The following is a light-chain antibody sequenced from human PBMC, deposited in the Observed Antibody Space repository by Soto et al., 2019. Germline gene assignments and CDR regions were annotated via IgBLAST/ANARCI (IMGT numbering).Light chain of an antibody. CDR3: QSYDTSLSAPYV. V-gene: IGLV1-40*01. CDR1: SSNIGAGYD. CDR2: GNS. J-gene: IGLJ1*01. Sequence: QSVLTQPPSVSGAPGRRVTISCTGSSSNIGAGYDVHWYQQLPGTAPKLLIYGNSNRPSGVPDRFSGSKSGTSASLAITGLQAEDEADYYCQSYDTSLSAPYVFGTGPKVTVL.